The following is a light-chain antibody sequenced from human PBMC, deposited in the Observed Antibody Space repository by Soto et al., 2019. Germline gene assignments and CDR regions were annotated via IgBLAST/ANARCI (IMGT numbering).Light chain of an antibody. CDR2: DAS. Sequence: EVVLTQSPATLSLSPGERATLSCRASQSVGSYLAWYQQKPGQAPRLLIYDASNRATGIPARFSGSGSGTDFTLTISSLEPEDFAVYYCQQSNDWAPGLTFGGGTKVDIK. CDR1: QSVGSY. CDR3: QQSNDWAPGLT. V-gene: IGKV3-11*01. J-gene: IGKJ4*01.